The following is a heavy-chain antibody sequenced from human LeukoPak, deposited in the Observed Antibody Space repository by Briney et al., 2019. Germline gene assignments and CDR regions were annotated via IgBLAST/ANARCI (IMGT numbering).Heavy chain of an antibody. J-gene: IGHJ4*02. D-gene: IGHD5-12*01. CDR1: GFTFSSYG. CDR3: AGGSGWLIDY. Sequence: GGSLRLSCAASGFTFSSYGMHWVRQAPGKGLEWVSYISSSGSTIYYADSVKGRFTISRDNAKNSLYLQMNSLRVEDTAVYYCAGGSGWLIDYWGQGTLVTVSS. V-gene: IGHV3-48*04. CDR2: ISSSGSTI.